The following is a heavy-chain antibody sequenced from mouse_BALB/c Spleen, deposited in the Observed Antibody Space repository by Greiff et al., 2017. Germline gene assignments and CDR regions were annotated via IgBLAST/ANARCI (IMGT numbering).Heavy chain of an antibody. V-gene: IGHV1-80*01. CDR3: ARWLPAWFAY. Sequence: VHLVESGAELVRPGSSVKISCKASGYAFGSYWMNWVKQRPGQGLEWIGQIYPGDGDTNYNGKFKGKATLTADKSSSTAYMQLSSLTSEDSAVYFCARWLPAWFAYWGQGTLVTVSA. CDR2: IYPGDGDT. CDR1: GYAFGSYW. J-gene: IGHJ3*01. D-gene: IGHD2-2*01.